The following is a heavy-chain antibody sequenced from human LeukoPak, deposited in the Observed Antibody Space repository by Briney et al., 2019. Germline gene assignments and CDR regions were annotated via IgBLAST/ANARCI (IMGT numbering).Heavy chain of an antibody. V-gene: IGHV3-30*02. CDR2: IRFDGSNK. D-gene: IGHD3-10*02. Sequence: LPGGSLRLSCAASGFTFSSYGMHWVRQAPGKGLEWVAFIRFDGSNKKYADSVKGRFTISRDNSKNTLYLQMNSLRADDTAVYYCAKDVRSTERGGGAFDVWGQGTMVPVSS. CDR1: GFTFSSYG. CDR3: AKDVRSTERGGGAFDV. J-gene: IGHJ3*01.